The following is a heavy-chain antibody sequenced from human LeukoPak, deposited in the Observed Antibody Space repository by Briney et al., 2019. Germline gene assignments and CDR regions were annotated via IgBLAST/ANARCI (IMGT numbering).Heavy chain of an antibody. Sequence: PGGSLRLSCAASGFTFSTSWMIWVRQAPGKGLEWVANIKQDGSEKYYADPVKGRFTISRDNAKNSLYLQMNSLRAEDTAVYYCARDAFSRITIFGVVSDASDIWGQGTMVTVSS. J-gene: IGHJ3*02. V-gene: IGHV3-7*01. CDR1: GFTFSTSW. CDR3: ARDAFSRITIFGVVSDASDI. CDR2: IKQDGSEK. D-gene: IGHD3-3*01.